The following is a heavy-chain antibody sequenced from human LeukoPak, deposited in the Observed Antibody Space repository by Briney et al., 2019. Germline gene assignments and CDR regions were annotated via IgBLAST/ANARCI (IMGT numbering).Heavy chain of an antibody. CDR1: GYTFTSYG. V-gene: IGHV1-18*01. J-gene: IGHJ3*02. Sequence: ASVTVSCTASGYTFTSYGISWVRQAPGQGLECMGWISAYNGNTNYAQKLQGRVTMTTDTSTNTAYIELRSLRSDDTAVYYCARVGPRVHAFDIPSQGPMVTVSS. CDR2: ISAYNGNT. CDR3: ARVGPRVHAFDI. D-gene: IGHD2-2*01.